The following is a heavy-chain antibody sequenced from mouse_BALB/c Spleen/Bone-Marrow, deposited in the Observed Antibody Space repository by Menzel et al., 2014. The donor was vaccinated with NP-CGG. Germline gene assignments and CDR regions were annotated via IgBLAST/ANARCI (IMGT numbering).Heavy chain of an antibody. CDR3: ARHGITRLLDY. Sequence: EVQLVESGGGLVKPGGSLKLSRAASGFTFSSYAMSWVRQTPEKRLEWVATISSGGSYTYYPDSVKGRFTISRDNAKNTLYLQMSSLRSGDTAMYYCARHGITRLLDYWGQGTTLTVSS. CDR2: ISSGGSYT. D-gene: IGHD2-4*01. V-gene: IGHV5-9-3*01. CDR1: GFTFSSYA. J-gene: IGHJ2*01.